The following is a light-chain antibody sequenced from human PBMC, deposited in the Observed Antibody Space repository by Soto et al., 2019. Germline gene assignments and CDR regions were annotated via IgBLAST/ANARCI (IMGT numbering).Light chain of an antibody. CDR1: QGISNN. V-gene: IGKV1-27*01. CDR2: LAT. Sequence: DIQMTQSTSSLSASVGDRVTITCRASQGISNNLAWFQQKPGKVPKLLIYLATTLQSGVPSRFSGRGSGTDFTLTISSLQPEDVANYYCQKYNSAPWTFGQGTRVEI. CDR3: QKYNSAPWT. J-gene: IGKJ1*01.